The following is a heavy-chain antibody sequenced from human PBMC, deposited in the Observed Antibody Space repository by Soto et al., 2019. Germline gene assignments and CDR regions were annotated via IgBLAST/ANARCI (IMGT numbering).Heavy chain of an antibody. CDR1: GASITSGSYY. Sequence: QLHLQESGPGLVKPSETLSLTCTVSGASITSGSYYWGWIRQPPGKGLEWIGSMYYSGSTYYNPSLKSLVTISVDTSRNQFSLKLSSVTAADTAVYYCARHISGYYYKNAFDIWGQGTMVTVSS. D-gene: IGHD3-22*01. V-gene: IGHV4-39*01. CDR2: MYYSGST. CDR3: ARHISGYYYKNAFDI. J-gene: IGHJ3*02.